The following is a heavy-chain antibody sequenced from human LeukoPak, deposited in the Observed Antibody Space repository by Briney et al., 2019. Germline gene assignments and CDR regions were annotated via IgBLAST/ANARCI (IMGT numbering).Heavy chain of an antibody. CDR3: ARRYDFWSGYPPPLDY. CDR1: GGSFSGYY. Sequence: SETLSLTCTVYGGSFSGYYWSWIRQPPGKGLEWIGEINHSGNTNYNPSLKSRVTISVDTSKKQFSLKLSSVTAADTAVYYCARRYDFWSGYPPPLDYWGQGTLVTVSS. D-gene: IGHD3-3*01. CDR2: INHSGNT. V-gene: IGHV4-34*01. J-gene: IGHJ4*02.